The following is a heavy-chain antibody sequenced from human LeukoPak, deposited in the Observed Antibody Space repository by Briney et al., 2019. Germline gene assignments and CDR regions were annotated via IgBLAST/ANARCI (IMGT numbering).Heavy chain of an antibody. CDR1: GFTFSSYA. Sequence: PGGSLRLSCAASGFTFSSYAMHWVRQAPGKGLEWVAVISYDGSNKDYADSVKGRFTISRDNSKNTLYLQMNSLRAEDTAVYYCARDKGYYDFWSGPNQEYGMDVWGQGTTVTVSS. V-gene: IGHV3-30-3*01. CDR3: ARDKGYYDFWSGPNQEYGMDV. D-gene: IGHD3-3*01. CDR2: ISYDGSNK. J-gene: IGHJ6*02.